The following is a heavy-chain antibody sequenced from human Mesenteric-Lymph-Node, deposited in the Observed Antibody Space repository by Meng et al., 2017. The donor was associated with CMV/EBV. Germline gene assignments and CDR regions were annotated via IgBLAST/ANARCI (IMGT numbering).Heavy chain of an antibody. D-gene: IGHD3-9*01. CDR2: ISSGGSTI. CDR3: ARAPTLTPINDPFDI. CDR1: GFTFSDSY. V-gene: IGHV3-11*04. J-gene: IGHJ3*02. Sequence: GESLKISCAASGFTFSDSYMSWIRQAPGKGLEWLSYISSGGSTIYYADSVKGRFTISRDNAENSLYLQMNGLRVEDTAVYYCARAPTLTPINDPFDIWGQGTMVTVSS.